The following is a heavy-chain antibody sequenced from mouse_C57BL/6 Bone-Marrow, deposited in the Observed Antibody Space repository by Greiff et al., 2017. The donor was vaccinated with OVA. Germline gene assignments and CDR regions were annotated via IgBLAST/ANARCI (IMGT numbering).Heavy chain of an antibody. D-gene: IGHD1-1*01. CDR1: GFNIKDDY. Sequence: EVQLQQSGAELVRPGASVKLSCTASGFNIKDDYMHWVKQRPEQGLEWIGWIDPENGDTEYASKFQGKATITADTSSNTAYLQLSSLTSEGTAVYYCTHLFFDYWGQGTTLTVSS. V-gene: IGHV14-4*01. J-gene: IGHJ2*01. CDR3: THLFFDY. CDR2: IDPENGDT.